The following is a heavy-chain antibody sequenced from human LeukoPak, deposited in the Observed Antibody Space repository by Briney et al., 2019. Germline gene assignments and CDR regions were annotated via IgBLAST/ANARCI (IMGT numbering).Heavy chain of an antibody. J-gene: IGHJ4*02. CDR3: AREASSDYLYYFDS. V-gene: IGHV3-21*01. Sequence: IPGGSLRLSCAASGFTFSTYNMNWVRQAPGKGLEWVSSITTSSTYIYYADSVKGRFTISRDNAKNTLYLQMNSLRAEDTAVFYCAREASSDYLYYFDSWGQGTLVTVSS. D-gene: IGHD4-17*01. CDR1: GFTFSTYN. CDR2: ITTSSTYI.